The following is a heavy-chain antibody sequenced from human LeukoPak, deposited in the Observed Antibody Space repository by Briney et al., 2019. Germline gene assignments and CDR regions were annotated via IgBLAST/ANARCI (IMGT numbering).Heavy chain of an antibody. CDR3: ARDGLIAAAGANWFDP. V-gene: IGHV1-2*02. CDR1: GYTFTGYY. Sequence: ASVKVSCKASGYTFTGYYMHWVRQAPGQGLAWMGWINPNSGGTNYAQKFQGRVTMTRDTSISTAYMELSRLRSDDTAVYYCARDGLIAAAGANWFDPWGQGTLVTVSS. J-gene: IGHJ5*02. CDR2: INPNSGGT. D-gene: IGHD6-13*01.